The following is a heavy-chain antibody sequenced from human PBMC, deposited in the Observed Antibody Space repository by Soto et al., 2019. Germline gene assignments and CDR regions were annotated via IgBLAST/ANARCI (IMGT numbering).Heavy chain of an antibody. CDR1: GGSISSSSYY. CDR3: ATTVYYDYVWGSYRPNWFDP. J-gene: IGHJ5*02. D-gene: IGHD3-16*02. Sequence: ETLSLTCTVSGGSISSSSYYWGWIRLPPGKGLEWIGSIYYSGSTYYNPSLKSRVTISVDTSKNQFSLKLSSVTAADTAVYYCATTVYYDYVWGSYRPNWFDPWGQGTLVTVSS. CDR2: IYYSGST. V-gene: IGHV4-39*01.